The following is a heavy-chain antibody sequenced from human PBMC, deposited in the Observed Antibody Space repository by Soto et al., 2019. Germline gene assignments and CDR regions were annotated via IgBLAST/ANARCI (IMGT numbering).Heavy chain of an antibody. J-gene: IGHJ5*02. CDR3: VRDNYGDYDH. D-gene: IGHD4-17*01. Sequence: QVQLQESGPGLVKPSQTLSLTCIVSGASFSSVDYYWSWIRQPPGKGLEWIGYVCSSGTTYYNPSRRGRVNISIGTSKNPFPPNLPSVAAAATGMYYCVRDNYGDYDHWGQGTLVTVSS. CDR1: GASFSSVDYY. V-gene: IGHV4-30-4*01. CDR2: VCSSGTT.